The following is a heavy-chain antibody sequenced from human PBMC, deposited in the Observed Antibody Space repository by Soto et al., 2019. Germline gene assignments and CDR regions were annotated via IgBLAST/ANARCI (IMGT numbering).Heavy chain of an antibody. CDR3: ARGRYYGMDV. Sequence: GGSLRLSCSASGFKFGGYWMHWVRQAPGKGLVWVSRSNSDGSSTTYADSVKGRFTISRDNAKNTLYLQMNSLRAEDTAVYFCARGRYYGMDVWGQGTTVTVSS. V-gene: IGHV3-74*03. CDR2: SNSDGSST. J-gene: IGHJ6*02. CDR1: GFKFGGYW.